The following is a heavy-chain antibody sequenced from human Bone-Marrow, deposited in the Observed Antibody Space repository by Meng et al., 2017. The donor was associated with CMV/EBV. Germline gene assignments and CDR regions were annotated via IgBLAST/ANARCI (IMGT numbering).Heavy chain of an antibody. CDR1: GFTFSSYA. V-gene: IGHV3-30-3*01. CDR2: ISYDGSNK. Sequence: GESLKISCAASGFTFSSYAMHWVRQAPGKGLEWVAVISYDGSNKYYADSVKGRFTISRDNSKNTLYLQMNSLRAEDTAVYYCARDREYYDSSGYYRFDYWGQGTLVTVAS. CDR3: ARDREYYDSSGYYRFDY. D-gene: IGHD3-22*01. J-gene: IGHJ4*02.